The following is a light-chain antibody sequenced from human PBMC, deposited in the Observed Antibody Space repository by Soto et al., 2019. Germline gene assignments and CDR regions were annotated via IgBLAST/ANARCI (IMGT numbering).Light chain of an antibody. CDR1: QRVLYSSNNKNY. J-gene: IGKJ1*01. CDR2: WAS. Sequence: DIVMTQSPDSLAVSLGERATINCKSSQRVLYSSNNKNYLAWYQQRPGQPPNLLIYWASTRESGVPDRFSGGGSGTDFTLTISSLQAEDVAIYYCQQYFSFPWTFGQRTKVEIK. CDR3: QQYFSFPWT. V-gene: IGKV4-1*01.